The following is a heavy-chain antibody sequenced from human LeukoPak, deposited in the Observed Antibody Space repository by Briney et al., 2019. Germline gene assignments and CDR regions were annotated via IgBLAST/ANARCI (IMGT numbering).Heavy chain of an antibody. J-gene: IGHJ5*02. V-gene: IGHV4-30-2*01. D-gene: IGHD2-15*01. CDR2: IYHSGST. CDR1: GGSISSGGYS. Sequence: SQTLSLTCAVSGGSISSGGYSWSWIRQPPGKGLEWIGYIYHSGSTYYNPSLKSRVTISVDRSKNQFSLKLSSVTAADTAVYCCARAHCSGGSCYSIRFDPWGQGTLVTVSS. CDR3: ARAHCSGGSCYSIRFDP.